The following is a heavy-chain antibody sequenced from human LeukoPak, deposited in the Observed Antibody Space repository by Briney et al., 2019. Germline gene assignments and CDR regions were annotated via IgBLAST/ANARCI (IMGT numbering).Heavy chain of an antibody. CDR2: IYYSGST. CDR1: GGSISSSSYY. CDR3: AGHVLRDDYYDSSGYYGPDYFDY. Sequence: SETLSLTCTVSGGSISSSSYYWGWIRQPPGKGLEWIGSIYYSGSTYYNPSLKSRVTISVDTSKNQFSLKLSSVTAADTAVYYCAGHVLRDDYYDSSGYYGPDYFDYWGQGTLVTVSS. D-gene: IGHD3-22*01. J-gene: IGHJ4*02. V-gene: IGHV4-39*01.